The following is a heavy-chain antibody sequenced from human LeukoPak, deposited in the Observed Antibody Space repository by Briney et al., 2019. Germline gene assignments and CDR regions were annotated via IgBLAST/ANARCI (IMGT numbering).Heavy chain of an antibody. CDR3: ARDNYYGSEDAFDI. V-gene: IGHV3-48*02. D-gene: IGHD3-10*01. J-gene: IGHJ3*02. CDR1: GFTFSSYS. Sequence: GGSLRLSCAASGFTFSSYSMNWVRQAPGKGLEWISYITSSSSTIYYADSVEGRFTISRDNAKNSLYLQMNSLRDEDTAVYYCARDNYYGSEDAFDIWGQGTMVTVSS. CDR2: ITSSSSTI.